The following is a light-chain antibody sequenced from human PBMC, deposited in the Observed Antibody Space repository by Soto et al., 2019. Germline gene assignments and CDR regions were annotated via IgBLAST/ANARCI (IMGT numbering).Light chain of an antibody. J-gene: IGKJ1*01. Sequence: EIVLTQSPGTLSLSPGERATLSCRASQSVSSSYLAWYQQKAGQAPRLLIHGASSRATGIPDRFSGSGSGTDFTLTISRLDPEDFAVYYCQQYGSSPWTFGQGTKVEIK. CDR3: QQYGSSPWT. CDR2: GAS. CDR1: QSVSSSY. V-gene: IGKV3-20*01.